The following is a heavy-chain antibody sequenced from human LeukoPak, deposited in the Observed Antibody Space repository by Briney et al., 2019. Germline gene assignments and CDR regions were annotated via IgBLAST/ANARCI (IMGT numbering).Heavy chain of an antibody. J-gene: IGHJ4*02. CDR2: ISGSGGST. CDR1: GFTFSSYA. V-gene: IGHV3-23*01. Sequence: PGGSLRLSCAASGFTFSSYAMSWVRQAPGKGLEWVSAISGSGGSTYYADSVKGRFTISRDISKNTLYLQMNSLRAEDTAVYYCAKGLDGSYYTFFDYWGQGTLVTVSS. D-gene: IGHD1-26*01. CDR3: AKGLDGSYYTFFDY.